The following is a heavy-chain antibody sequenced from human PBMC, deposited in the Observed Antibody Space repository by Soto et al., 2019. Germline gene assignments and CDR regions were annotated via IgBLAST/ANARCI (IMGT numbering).Heavy chain of an antibody. J-gene: IGHJ6*02. CDR1: GFTFSNAW. V-gene: IGHV3-15*07. Sequence: PGGSLRLSCAASGFTFSNAWMNWVRQAPGKGLEWVGRIKSKTDGGTTDYAAPVKGRFTISRDDSKNTLYLQMNSLKTEDTAVYYCTTEGFLEWLYLSNYYYYGMDVWGQGTTVTVSS. CDR2: IKSKTDGGTT. D-gene: IGHD3-3*01. CDR3: TTEGFLEWLYLSNYYYYGMDV.